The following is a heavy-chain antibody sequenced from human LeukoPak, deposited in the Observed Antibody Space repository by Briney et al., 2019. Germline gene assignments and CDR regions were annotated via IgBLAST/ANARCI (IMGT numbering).Heavy chain of an antibody. CDR2: INPSGGST. D-gene: IGHD3-3*01. J-gene: IGHJ5*01. CDR1: GYTFTSYY. Sequence: ASVKVSCKASGYTFTSYYMHWVRQAPGQGLEWMGIINPSGGSTSYAQKFQGRVTMTRATSTSTVYMELSSLRSEDTAVYYCARGSLKILEWLSPFNWFDPWGQGTLVTVSS. V-gene: IGHV1-46*01. CDR3: ARGSLKILEWLSPFNWFDP.